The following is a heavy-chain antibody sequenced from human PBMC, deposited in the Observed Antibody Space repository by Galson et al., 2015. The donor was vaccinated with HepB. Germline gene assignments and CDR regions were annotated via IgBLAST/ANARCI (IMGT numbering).Heavy chain of an antibody. CDR2: INTNTGNP. CDR3: ARDSGVHRGLRGYGYGYRY. J-gene: IGHJ4*02. Sequence: SVKVSCKASGYTFTSYAMNWVRQAPGQGLEWMGWINTNTGNPTYAQGFTGRFVFSLDTSVSTAYLQISSLKAEDTAVYYCARDSGVHRGLRGYGYGYRYWGQGTLVTVSS. D-gene: IGHD5-18*01. CDR1: GYTFTSYA. V-gene: IGHV7-4-1*02.